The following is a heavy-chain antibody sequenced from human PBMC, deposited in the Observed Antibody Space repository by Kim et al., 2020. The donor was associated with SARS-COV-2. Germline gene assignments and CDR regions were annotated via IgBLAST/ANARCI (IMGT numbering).Heavy chain of an antibody. Sequence: ASVKVSCKASGYTFTGYYMHWVRQAPGQGLEWMGRINPNSGGTNYAQKFQGRVTMTRDTSISTAYMELSRLRSDDTAVYYCARDHGIAARPAYYMDVWGKGTTVTVSS. D-gene: IGHD6-6*01. J-gene: IGHJ6*03. CDR1: GYTFTGYY. CDR3: ARDHGIAARPAYYMDV. V-gene: IGHV1-2*06. CDR2: INPNSGGT.